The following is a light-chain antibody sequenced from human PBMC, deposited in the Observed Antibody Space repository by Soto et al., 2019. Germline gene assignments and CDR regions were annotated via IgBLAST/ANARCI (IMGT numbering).Light chain of an antibody. V-gene: IGKV2-30*01. J-gene: IGKJ1*01. CDR3: MQGSHWPRT. CDR2: KVS. CDR1: QSLVNSDGNTY. Sequence: EVVMTQSPLSLPVTRGQPASISCRSSQSLVNSDGNTYLNWFHQRPGQSPRRLIYKVSNRDSGVPDRFSGSVSGTDFTLRLSRVEAEDVGVYYCMQGSHWPRTFGQGNRVELK.